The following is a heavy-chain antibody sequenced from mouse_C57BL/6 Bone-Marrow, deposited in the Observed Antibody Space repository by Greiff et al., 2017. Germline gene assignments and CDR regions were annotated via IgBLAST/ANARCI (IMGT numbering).Heavy chain of an antibody. Sequence: QVQLQQPGAELVMPGASVKLSCKASGYTFTSYWMHWVKQRPGQGLEWIGEIDPSDSYTNYNQKFKGKSTLTVDESSSTAYMKLSSLTSEDSAVYDCARTGYCGSGYGYAMDYWGQGTSVTVSS. CDR1: GYTFTSYW. D-gene: IGHD1-1*01. CDR2: IDPSDSYT. V-gene: IGHV1-69*01. CDR3: ARTGYCGSGYGYAMDY. J-gene: IGHJ4*01.